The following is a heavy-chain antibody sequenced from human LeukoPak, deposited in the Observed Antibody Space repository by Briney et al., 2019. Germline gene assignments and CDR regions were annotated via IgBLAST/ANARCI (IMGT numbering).Heavy chain of an antibody. Sequence: SETLSLTCTVSGGSISSAGYYWNWSRQHSGKGLEWSGHIYYSGSTYYNPSLKSRVTISVDMSKNQLSLKLSSVTAADTAVYYCARDRGTTVMTADYYYGMDVWGQGTTVTVSS. CDR2: IYYSGST. J-gene: IGHJ6*02. D-gene: IGHD4-17*01. CDR1: GGSISSAGYY. CDR3: ARDRGTTVMTADYYYGMDV. V-gene: IGHV4-31*03.